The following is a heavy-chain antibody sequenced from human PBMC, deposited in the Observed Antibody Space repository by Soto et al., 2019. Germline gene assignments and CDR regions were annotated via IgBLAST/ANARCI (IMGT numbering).Heavy chain of an antibody. CDR3: TKYRRTDAEGYSFDY. D-gene: IGHD2-15*01. CDR1: DGSIISYF. V-gene: IGHV4-59*01. J-gene: IGHJ4*02. CDR2: SHYSGNT. Sequence: SETLSLTCTVSDGSIISYFWTWIRQSPGRGLQWIGYSHYSGNTNYNPSLKSRVTMSVDSAKNQFSLQLSSVTAADTAVYFCTKYRRTDAEGYSFDYWGQGALVTVSS.